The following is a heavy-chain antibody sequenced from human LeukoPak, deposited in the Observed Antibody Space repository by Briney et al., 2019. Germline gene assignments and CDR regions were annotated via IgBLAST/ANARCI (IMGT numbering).Heavy chain of an antibody. D-gene: IGHD1-26*01. CDR1: GGSISSGVYY. CDR3: ARDKVGATNWLDP. J-gene: IGHJ5*02. CDR2: IYYSVST. Sequence: SETLSLTCAVSGGSISSGVYYWSWIRQPPGKGLESIGYIYYSVSTYYTPSLKSRLTISVDTSNSQYSLRLTSMTAADTAVYYCARDKVGATNWLDPWGQGTLVTVSS. V-gene: IGHV4-30-4*01.